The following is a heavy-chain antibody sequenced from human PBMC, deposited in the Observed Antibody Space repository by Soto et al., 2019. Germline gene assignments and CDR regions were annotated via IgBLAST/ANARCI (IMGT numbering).Heavy chain of an antibody. J-gene: IGHJ5*02. CDR1: GFTFSSYG. CDR2: IWYDGSNK. CDR3: AREKEYSSSWYSVNWFDP. Sequence: GGSLRLSCAASGFTFSSYGMHWVRQAPGKGLEWVAVIWYDGSNKYYADSVKGRFTISRDNSKNTLYLQMNSLRAEDTAVYYCAREKEYSSSWYSVNWFDPWGQGTLVTVSS. V-gene: IGHV3-33*01. D-gene: IGHD6-13*01.